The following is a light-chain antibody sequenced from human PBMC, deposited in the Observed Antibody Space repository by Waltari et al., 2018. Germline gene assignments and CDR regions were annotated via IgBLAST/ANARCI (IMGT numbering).Light chain of an antibody. Sequence: QVVLTQSPSASASLGASVKLTCTLSGGHSGYAIAWHQQQPEKGPRYLVKLNSGGSHTKGDGVPGRFSGSGSGAERYLTIASLQSEDEADYYCQTWGTGIRVFGGGTRLIVL. CDR3: QTWGTGIRV. J-gene: IGLJ3*02. CDR1: GGHSGYA. CDR2: LNSGGSH. V-gene: IGLV4-69*01.